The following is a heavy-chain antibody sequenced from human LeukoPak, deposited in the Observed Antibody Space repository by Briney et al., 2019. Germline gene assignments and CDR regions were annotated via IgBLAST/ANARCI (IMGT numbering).Heavy chain of an antibody. CDR2: ISSNGGST. CDR3: ARSALWFGESTYYFDY. CDR1: GFTFSGYA. D-gene: IGHD3-10*01. V-gene: IGHV3-64*01. Sequence: GGSLRLSCAASGFTFSGYAMHWVRQAPGKGLEYVSAISSNGGSTYYANSVKGRFTISRDNSKNTLYLQMGSLRAEDMAVYYCARSALWFGESTYYFDYWGQGTLVTVSS. J-gene: IGHJ4*02.